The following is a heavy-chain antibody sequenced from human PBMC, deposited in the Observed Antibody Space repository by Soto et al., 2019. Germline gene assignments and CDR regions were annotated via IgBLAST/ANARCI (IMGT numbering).Heavy chain of an antibody. J-gene: IGHJ4*02. Sequence: ESGGGVVQPGRSLRLSCAASGFTFSSYGMHWVRQAPGKGLEWVAVISYDGSNKYYADSVKGRFTISRDNSKNTLYLQMNSLRAEDTAVYYCAKTLSGGFDYWGQGTLVTVSS. D-gene: IGHD3-10*01. CDR1: GFTFSSYG. V-gene: IGHV3-30*18. CDR2: ISYDGSNK. CDR3: AKTLSGGFDY.